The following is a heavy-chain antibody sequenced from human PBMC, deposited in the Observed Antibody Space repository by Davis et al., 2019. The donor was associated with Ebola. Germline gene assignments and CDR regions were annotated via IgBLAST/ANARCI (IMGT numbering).Heavy chain of an antibody. V-gene: IGHV3-7*03. Sequence: GESLKISCAASGFTFSSYWMSWVRQAPGKGPEWVAIIKQDGSEKDYVDSVKGRFTISRDNAKSSLFLHMNSLRAEDTAVYYCASGDGRGSSYDMDVWGQGTTVTVSS. J-gene: IGHJ6*02. CDR2: IKQDGSEK. CDR1: GFTFSSYW. CDR3: ASGDGRGSSYDMDV. D-gene: IGHD5-12*01.